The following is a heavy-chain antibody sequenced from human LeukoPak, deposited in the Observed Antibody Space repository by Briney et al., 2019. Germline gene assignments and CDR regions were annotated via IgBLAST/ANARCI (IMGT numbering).Heavy chain of an antibody. CDR2: ISYDGSNK. CDR1: GFTFSSYG. D-gene: IGHD5-18*01. V-gene: IGHV3-30*18. Sequence: HPGRSLRLSCAASGFTFSSYGMHWVRQAPGKGLEWVAVISYDGSNKYYADSVKGRFTISRDNSKNTLYLQMNSLRAEDTAVYYCAKDPTAMVTGAVDYWGQGTLVTVSS. CDR3: AKDPTAMVTGAVDY. J-gene: IGHJ4*02.